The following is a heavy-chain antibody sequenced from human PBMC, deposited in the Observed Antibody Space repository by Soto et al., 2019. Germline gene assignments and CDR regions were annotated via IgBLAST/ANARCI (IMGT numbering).Heavy chain of an antibody. J-gene: IGHJ4*02. CDR2: IYYTGNT. D-gene: IGHD5-12*01. V-gene: IGHV4-39*01. Sequence: TSETLSLTCTVSGDSIINSPYFWAWIRQPPGKGLEWIGNIYYTGNTHYNPSLKSRVTIAVETSSNQFSLRLNSVTAADTAVYYCARLGGILTATLLDYWGQGTLVTVSS. CDR1: GDSIINSPYF. CDR3: ARLGGILTATLLDY.